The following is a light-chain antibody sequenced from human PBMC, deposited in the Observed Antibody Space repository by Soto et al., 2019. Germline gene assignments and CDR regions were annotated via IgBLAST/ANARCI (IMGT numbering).Light chain of an antibody. CDR2: DAS. J-gene: IGKJ3*01. Sequence: DIQMTQSPSSLSASVGDRVTITCQASQDISNYLNWYQQKPGKAPKLVISDASNLETGAPSRFSGSGSGTDFNFTISSLQPEAIGTYFCQPYDNLPFSFGPGNPVEI. CDR3: QPYDNLPFS. V-gene: IGKV1-33*01. CDR1: QDISNY.